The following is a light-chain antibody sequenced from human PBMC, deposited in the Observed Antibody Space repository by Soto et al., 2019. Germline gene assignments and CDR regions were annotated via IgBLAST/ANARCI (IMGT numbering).Light chain of an antibody. Sequence: EIVLTQSPATLSLSPGERATLSCRASQSVSSYLAWYQQKPGQAPRLLIYDASNRATGIPARFSGSGSGTAFPLTISSLEPEDFAVYYCQQRSNWPRTFGQGPKLEIK. J-gene: IGKJ2*01. CDR2: DAS. CDR1: QSVSSY. CDR3: QQRSNWPRT. V-gene: IGKV3-11*01.